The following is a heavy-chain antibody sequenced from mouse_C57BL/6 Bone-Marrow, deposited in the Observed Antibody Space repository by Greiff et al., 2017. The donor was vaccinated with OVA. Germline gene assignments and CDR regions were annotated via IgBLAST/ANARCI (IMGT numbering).Heavy chain of an antibody. CDR1: GFTFSDYY. V-gene: IGHV5-12*01. Sequence: EVKLMESGGGLVQPGGSLKLSCAASGFTFSDYYMYWVRQTPEKRLEWVAYISNGGGSTYYPDTVKGRFTISRDNAKNTLYLQMSRLKSEDTDMYYCARQGWLLRRGYAMDYWGPGTSVTVSS. CDR3: ARQGWLLRRGYAMDY. J-gene: IGHJ4*01. D-gene: IGHD2-3*01. CDR2: ISNGGGST.